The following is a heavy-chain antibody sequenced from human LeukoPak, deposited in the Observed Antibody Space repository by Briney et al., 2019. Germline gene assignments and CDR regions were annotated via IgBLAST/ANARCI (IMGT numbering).Heavy chain of an antibody. D-gene: IGHD3-10*01. CDR2: IWYDGINK. V-gene: IGHV3-33*06. Sequence: GGSLRLSCAASGFXFSSYGIHWVRQAPGKGGLEWVAVIWYDGINKYYADSVKGRFTISRDNSKNTLSLQMNSLRAEDMAVYYCAKDYYGSGSYFSIDYWGQGTLVTVSS. CDR1: GFXFSSYG. J-gene: IGHJ4*02. CDR3: AKDYYGSGSYFSIDY.